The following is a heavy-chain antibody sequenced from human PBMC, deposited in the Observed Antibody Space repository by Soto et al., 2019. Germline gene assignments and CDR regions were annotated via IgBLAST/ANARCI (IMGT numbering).Heavy chain of an antibody. J-gene: IGHJ5*02. V-gene: IGHV3-7*04. CDR3: TRDLNHDTGP. D-gene: IGHD2-8*02. Sequence: EVQLVESGGGLGQPGGSLRLSCAASGFTCSGYWMTWVRQAPGKWLEGVANISPDGSEEYYVDSVKGRFTISRDNAKNSLYLQMNSLRGEDTALYYCTRDLNHDTGPWGQGTQVTVSS. CDR1: GFTCSGYW. CDR2: ISPDGSEE.